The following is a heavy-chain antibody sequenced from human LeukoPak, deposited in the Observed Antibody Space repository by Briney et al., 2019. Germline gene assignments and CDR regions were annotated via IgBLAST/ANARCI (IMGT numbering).Heavy chain of an antibody. V-gene: IGHV1-2*02. CDR1: GDTLTRYN. CDR3: AREGVDIVSRKDYYAMDV. Sequence: ASVKVSCKASGDTLTRYNIHWVRQAPGQGPEWMGWINANSGGTKYAQKLQGRVTVTRDTSISTAYMELSSLRSDDTAVYYCAREGVDIVSRKDYYAMDVLGQGTTVTVSS. CDR2: INANSGGT. J-gene: IGHJ6*02. D-gene: IGHD5/OR15-5a*01.